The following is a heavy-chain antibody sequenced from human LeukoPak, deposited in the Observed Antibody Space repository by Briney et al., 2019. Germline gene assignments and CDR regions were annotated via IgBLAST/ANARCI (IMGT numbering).Heavy chain of an antibody. CDR2: ISGNGDSK. J-gene: IGHJ4*02. D-gene: IGHD6-13*01. CDR3: AKGGYSSTWFKRYEPVDY. Sequence: GGSLRLSCAASGFTFSSYGMSWVRQAPGKGLEWVSAISGNGDSKYYADSVKGRFTISRDNSKNTLYLQMNSLRVEDTAVYYCAKGGYSSTWFKRYEPVDYWGQGTLVTVSS. V-gene: IGHV3-23*01. CDR1: GFTFSSYG.